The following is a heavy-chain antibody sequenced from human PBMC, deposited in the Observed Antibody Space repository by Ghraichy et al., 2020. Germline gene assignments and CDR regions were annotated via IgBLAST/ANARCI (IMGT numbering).Heavy chain of an antibody. CDR2: IIPIFGTA. J-gene: IGHJ6*02. CDR3: AREEGYCSSTSCYMASGYYYGMDV. Sequence: SVKVSCKASGGTFSSYAISWVRQAPGPGLEWMGGIIPIFGTANYAQKFQGRVTITADESTSTAYMELSSLRSEDTAVYYCAREEGYCSSTSCYMASGYYYGMDVWGQGTTVTVSS. V-gene: IGHV1-69*13. CDR1: GGTFSSYA. D-gene: IGHD2-2*02.